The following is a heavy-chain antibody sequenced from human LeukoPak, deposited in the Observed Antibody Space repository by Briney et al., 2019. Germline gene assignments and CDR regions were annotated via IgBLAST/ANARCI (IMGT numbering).Heavy chain of an antibody. CDR3: AKDIKESGSYYYHYMDV. J-gene: IGHJ6*03. D-gene: IGHD1-26*01. Sequence: GGSLRLSCAASGFTFSSYSMNWVRQAPGKGLEWVSSISSSSSYIYYADSVKGRFTISRDNSKNSLYLQMNSLRTEDTALYYCAKDIKESGSYYYHYMDVWGKGTTVTVSS. CDR2: ISSSSSYI. CDR1: GFTFSSYS. V-gene: IGHV3-21*04.